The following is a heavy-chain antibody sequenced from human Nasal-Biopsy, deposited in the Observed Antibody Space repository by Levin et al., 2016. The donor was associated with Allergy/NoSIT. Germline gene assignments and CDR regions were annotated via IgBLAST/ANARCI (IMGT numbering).Heavy chain of an antibody. J-gene: IGHJ4*02. D-gene: IGHD3-10*01. CDR1: GESFSGYY. Sequence: GSLRLSCGVFGESFSGYYWNWIRQPPGKGLEWIGEIHHSGSTNYNASLKSRVIISADMSKNQFSLQLSSVTAADTAFYYCVRGRSFSGSGSYFRQYYLDYWGQGALVTVSS. CDR2: IHHSGST. V-gene: IGHV4-34*01. CDR3: VRGRSFSGSGSYFRQYYLDY.